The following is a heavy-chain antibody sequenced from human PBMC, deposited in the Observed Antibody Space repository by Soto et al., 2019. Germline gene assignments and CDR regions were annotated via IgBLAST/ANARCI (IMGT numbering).Heavy chain of an antibody. D-gene: IGHD4-17*01. J-gene: IGHJ2*01. CDR3: AKTHRAPTVVTRYSYFEL. V-gene: IGHV3-23*01. CDR1: GFTFGAFA. Sequence: EMQLLESGGGLVQPGGPLRLSCAASGFTFGAFAMAWVRQRPGNGLEWVSSLSGGGGSTYYNNSVRGRFTISRDNSNSTLCLQMNNLRAEDTAVYFCAKTHRAPTVVTRYSYFELWGRGTLVTGSS. CDR2: LSGGGGST.